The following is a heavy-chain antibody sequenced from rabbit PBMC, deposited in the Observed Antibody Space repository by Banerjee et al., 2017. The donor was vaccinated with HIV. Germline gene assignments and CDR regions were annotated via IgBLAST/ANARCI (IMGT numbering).Heavy chain of an antibody. V-gene: IGHV1S7*01. D-gene: IGHD1-1*01. J-gene: IGHJ4*01. CDR2: IDTGKGST. CDR1: GFDFSGYH. CDR3: VRASSGAYNL. Sequence: QLKETGGGLVQPGGSLTLSCKASGFDFSGYHMSWVRQAPGKGLEWIGIIDTGKGSTDYASWVNGRFTISSDNAQNTVDLQMNSLTAADTATYFCVRASSGAYNLWGQGTLVTVS.